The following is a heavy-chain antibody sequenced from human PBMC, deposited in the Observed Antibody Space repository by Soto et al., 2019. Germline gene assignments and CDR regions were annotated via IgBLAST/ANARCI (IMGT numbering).Heavy chain of an antibody. V-gene: IGHV3-66*01. Sequence: GGSLRLSCAASGFTVSNHHMSWVRQAPGKGLEWVSVIYSGGSAYYADSVKGRFTISRDNSKNTLFLQVNSLRAEDTAVYYCARAHSRTWYYFGYWGQGTLVTVSS. J-gene: IGHJ4*02. CDR3: ARAHSRTWYYFGY. CDR2: IYSGGSA. CDR1: GFTVSNHH. D-gene: IGHD6-13*01.